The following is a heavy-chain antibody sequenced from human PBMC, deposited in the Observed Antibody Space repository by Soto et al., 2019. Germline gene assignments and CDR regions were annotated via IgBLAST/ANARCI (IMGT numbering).Heavy chain of an antibody. CDR3: ARLLGIAYCGGDCYSSWFDP. CDR2: TYYRSKWYN. V-gene: IGHV6-1*01. Sequence: QTLSLTCAISGDSVSSNSAAWNWIRQSPSRGLEWLGRTYYRSKWYNDYAVSVKSRITINPDTSKNQFSLQLNSVTPEDTAVYYCARLLGIAYCGGDCYSSWFDPWGQGTLVTVSS. CDR1: GDSVSSNSAA. J-gene: IGHJ5*02. D-gene: IGHD2-21*02.